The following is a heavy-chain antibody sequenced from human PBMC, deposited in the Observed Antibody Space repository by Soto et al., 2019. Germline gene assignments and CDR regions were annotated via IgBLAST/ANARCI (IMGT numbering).Heavy chain of an antibody. J-gene: IGHJ3*02. CDR1: GFTFSSYG. CDR2: ISYDGSNK. CDR3: AKGLEAGRNAFDI. Sequence: GGSLRLSCAASGFTFSSYGMHWVRQAPGKGLEWVAVISYDGSNKYYADSVKGRFTISRDNSKNTLYLQMNSLRAEDTAVYYCAKGLEAGRNAFDIWGQGTMVTVSS. D-gene: IGHD1-26*01. V-gene: IGHV3-30*18.